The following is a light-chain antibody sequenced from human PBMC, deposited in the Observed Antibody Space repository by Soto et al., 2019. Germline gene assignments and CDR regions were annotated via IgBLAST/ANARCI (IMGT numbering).Light chain of an antibody. CDR1: EDINDW. CDR2: DAS. CDR3: QQYHTYPGA. Sequence: DIQMTQSPSTLSASIGDRVTITCRASEDINDWLAWYQQKPGNAPKFLIYDASSLQGGVPSRFSGSRSGTEFTLTISSLQPDDFATYYCQQYHTYPGAFGQGTKVDIK. J-gene: IGKJ1*01. V-gene: IGKV1-5*01.